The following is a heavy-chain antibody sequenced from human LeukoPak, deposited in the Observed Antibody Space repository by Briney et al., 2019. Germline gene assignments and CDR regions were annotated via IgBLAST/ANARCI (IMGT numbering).Heavy chain of an antibody. CDR2: IEQDGSAK. V-gene: IGHV3-7*01. D-gene: IGHD3-10*01. Sequence: QAGGSLRLSCAASGFTLSTYWMSWFRQAPGKGLEWAANIEQDGSAKYYVDSVKGRFTISRDNARTSLYLQMNSLRDEDTAMYYCARDYPGQGIDYWGQGTLVTVSS. J-gene: IGHJ4*02. CDR3: ARDYPGQGIDY. CDR1: GFTLSTYW.